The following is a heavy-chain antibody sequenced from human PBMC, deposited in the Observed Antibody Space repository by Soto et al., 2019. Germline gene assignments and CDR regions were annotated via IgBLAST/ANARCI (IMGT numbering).Heavy chain of an antibody. D-gene: IGHD2-2*01. CDR3: ASLAIPHCSSTSCYVYWFDP. CDR1: GGSISSGGYY. J-gene: IGHJ5*02. V-gene: IGHV4-39*07. CDR2: INHSGST. Sequence: SETLSLTCTVSGGSISSGGYYWSWIRQPPGKGLEWIGEINHSGSTNYNPSLKSRVTISVDTSKNQFSLKPSSVTAADTAVYYCASLAIPHCSSTSCYVYWFDPWGQGTLVTVSS.